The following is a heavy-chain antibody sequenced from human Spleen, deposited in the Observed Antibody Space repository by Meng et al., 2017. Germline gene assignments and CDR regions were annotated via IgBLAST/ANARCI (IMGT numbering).Heavy chain of an antibody. CDR2: VYYSGST. J-gene: IGHJ5*02. V-gene: IGHV4-39*07. CDR3: ARALVVDATFVHYNWFDP. D-gene: IGHD2-15*01. Sequence: SETLSLTCTVSGGSISSSSYYWGWIRQPPGKGLEWIGNVYYSGSTYYNPSLKSRVSISVDTSKNQFSLKLSSVTAADTAVYYCARALVVDATFVHYNWFDPWGQGTLVTVSS. CDR1: GGSISSSSYY.